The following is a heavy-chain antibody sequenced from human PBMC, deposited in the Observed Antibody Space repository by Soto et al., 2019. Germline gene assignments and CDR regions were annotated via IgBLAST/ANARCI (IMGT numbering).Heavy chain of an antibody. Sequence: GSLRLSCLASGFTFSDFAMTWVRHVPGRGLEWVASLDGAGGSTYYAESVRGRFSISRDNSQNTLFLQMKRLTVNDTAVYYCGKERRGSGWSVCNFWGQGRLVTVSS. J-gene: IGHJ4*02. V-gene: IGHV3-23*01. CDR3: GKERRGSGWSVCNF. CDR2: LDGAGGST. D-gene: IGHD6-19*01. CDR1: GFTFSDFA.